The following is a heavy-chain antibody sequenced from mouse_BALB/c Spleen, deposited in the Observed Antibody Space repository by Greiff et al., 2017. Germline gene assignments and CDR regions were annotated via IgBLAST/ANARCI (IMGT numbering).Heavy chain of an antibody. Sequence: VHLVESGPGLVAPSQSLSITCTVSGFTLTSYGVSWVRQPPGKGLEWLGVIWGDGSTNYHSALISRLSISKDNSKSQVFLKLNSLQTDDTATYYCAKPSTMITTEYYAMDYWGQGTSVTVSS. CDR3: AKPSTMITTEYYAMDY. CDR2: IWGDGST. J-gene: IGHJ4*01. CDR1: GFTLTSYG. D-gene: IGHD2-4*01. V-gene: IGHV2-3*01.